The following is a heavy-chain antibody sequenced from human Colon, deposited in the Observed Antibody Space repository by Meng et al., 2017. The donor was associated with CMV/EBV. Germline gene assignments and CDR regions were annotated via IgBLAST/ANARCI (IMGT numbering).Heavy chain of an antibody. CDR1: FSNYG. V-gene: IGHV1-18*01. Sequence: FSNYGLGWVRQAPGQGLEWMGWSSTYTSATNYSPKFQGRVTMTPDTSTNTASMELRNLKSDDPAVYYCARGYCTDATCYTGFWFDPWGQGTLVTVSS. CDR3: ARGYCTDATCYTGFWFDP. J-gene: IGHJ5*02. CDR2: SSTYTSAT. D-gene: IGHD2-8*02.